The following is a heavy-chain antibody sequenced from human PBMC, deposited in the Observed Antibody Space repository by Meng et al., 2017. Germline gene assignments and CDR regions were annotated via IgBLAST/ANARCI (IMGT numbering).Heavy chain of an antibody. V-gene: IGHV3-21*01. D-gene: IGHD3-3*01. CDR2: ISSSSSYI. Sequence: GGSLRLSYAASGFTFSSYSMNWVRQAPGKGLEWVSSISSSSSYIYYADSVKGRFTISRDNAKNSLYLQMNSLRAEDTAVYYCARDPDDFWSGYLDYWGQGTLVTVSS. CDR3: ARDPDDFWSGYLDY. CDR1: GFTFSSYS. J-gene: IGHJ4*02.